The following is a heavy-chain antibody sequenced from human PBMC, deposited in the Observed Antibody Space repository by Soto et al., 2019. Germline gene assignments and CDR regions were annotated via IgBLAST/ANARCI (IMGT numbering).Heavy chain of an antibody. CDR2: IWYDGSNK. Sequence: GGSLRLSCAASGFTFSSYGMHWVRQAPGKGLERVAVIWYDGSNKYYADSVKGLFTISRDNSKNTLYLQMNSLRAEDTAVYYCARDLRRRFLEWLSDYYYYGMDVWGQGTTVTVSS. V-gene: IGHV3-33*01. J-gene: IGHJ6*02. D-gene: IGHD3-3*01. CDR3: ARDLRRRFLEWLSDYYYYGMDV. CDR1: GFTFSSYG.